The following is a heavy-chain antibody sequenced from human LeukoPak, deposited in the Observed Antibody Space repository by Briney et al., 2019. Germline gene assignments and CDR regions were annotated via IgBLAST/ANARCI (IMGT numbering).Heavy chain of an antibody. D-gene: IGHD6-6*01. J-gene: IGHJ2*01. V-gene: IGHV1-8*03. CDR1: GYTFTSYD. CDR3: ARNPSIAARGYFDL. Sequence: ASVKVSCKASGYTFTSYDINWVRQATGQGLEWMGWMNPNSGNTGYAQKFQGRVTITRNTSISTAYMELSSLRSEDTAVYYCARNPSIAARGYFDLWGRGTLVTVSS. CDR2: MNPNSGNT.